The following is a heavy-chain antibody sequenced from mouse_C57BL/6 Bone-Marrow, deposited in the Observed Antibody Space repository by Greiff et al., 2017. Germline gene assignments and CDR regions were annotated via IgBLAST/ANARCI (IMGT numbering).Heavy chain of an antibody. J-gene: IGHJ4*01. D-gene: IGHD2-4*01. Sequence: VQLQQSGAELVKPGASVKLSCTASGFNIKDYYMHWVKQRTEQGLEWIGRIDPEDGETKYAPNFQGKATITADTSSNTAYLQLSSLTSEDTAVYYCARSDYDGYAMDYWGQGTSVTVSS. CDR1: GFNIKDYY. CDR3: ARSDYDGYAMDY. CDR2: IDPEDGET. V-gene: IGHV14-2*01.